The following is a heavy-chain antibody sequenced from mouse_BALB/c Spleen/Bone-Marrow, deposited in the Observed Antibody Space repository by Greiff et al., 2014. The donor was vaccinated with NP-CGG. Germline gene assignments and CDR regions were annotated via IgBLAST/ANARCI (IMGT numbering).Heavy chain of an antibody. CDR2: INPSSGYT. CDR1: GYTFTSYT. J-gene: IGHJ3*01. V-gene: IGHV1-4*01. Sequence: LVESGAELARPGASVKMSCKAPGYTFTSYTMHWVKQRPGRGLEWIGYINPSSGYTNYNQKFKDKATLTADKSSSTAYMQLSSLSSEDSAVYYCAREGYGNYAYWGQGTLVTVSA. CDR3: AREGYGNYAY. D-gene: IGHD2-10*02.